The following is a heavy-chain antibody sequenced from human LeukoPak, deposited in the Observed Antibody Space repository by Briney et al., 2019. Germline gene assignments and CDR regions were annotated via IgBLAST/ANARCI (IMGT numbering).Heavy chain of an antibody. Sequence: GESLKISCKASGYSFTSYWIGWVRQMPGKGLEWMGIFFPGDSDTRYSPSFQGQVTISADKSISIAYLQWSSLKASDTAMYYCARTYGGNPGGFDYWGRGTLVTVSS. D-gene: IGHD4-23*01. CDR3: ARTYGGNPGGFDY. CDR1: GYSFTSYW. V-gene: IGHV5-51*01. J-gene: IGHJ4*02. CDR2: FFPGDSDT.